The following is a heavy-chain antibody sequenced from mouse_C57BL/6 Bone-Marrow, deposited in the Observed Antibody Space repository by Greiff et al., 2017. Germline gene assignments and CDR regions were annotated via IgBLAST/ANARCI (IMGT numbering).Heavy chain of an antibody. CDR2: INPGSGGT. V-gene: IGHV1-54*01. Sequence: QVQLKESGAELVRPGTSVKVSCKASGYAFTNYLIEWVKQRPGQGLEWIGVINPGSGGTNYNEKFKGKATLTADKSSSTAYMQLSSLTSEDSAVXFCARSRGCYYGSTDYWGQGTTLTVSS. CDR3: ARSRGCYYGSTDY. J-gene: IGHJ2*01. CDR1: GYAFTNYL. D-gene: IGHD1-1*01.